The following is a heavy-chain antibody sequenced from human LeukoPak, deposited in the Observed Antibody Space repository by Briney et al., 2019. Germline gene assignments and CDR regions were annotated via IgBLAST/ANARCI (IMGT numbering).Heavy chain of an antibody. J-gene: IGHJ4*02. V-gene: IGHV4-39*01. CDR2: IYYSGST. CDR3: ARHGYSYGSDY. CDR1: GDSIRSSY. Sequence: SETLSLTCTVSGDSIRSSYWGWIRQPPGKGLEWIGSIYYSGSTYYNPSLKSRVTISVDTSKNQFSLKLSSVTAADTAVYYCARHGYSYGSDYWGQGTLVTVSS. D-gene: IGHD5-18*01.